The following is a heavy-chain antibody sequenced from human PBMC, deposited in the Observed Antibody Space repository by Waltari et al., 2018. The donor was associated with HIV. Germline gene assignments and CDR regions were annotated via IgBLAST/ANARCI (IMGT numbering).Heavy chain of an antibody. CDR2: ISGSGGST. CDR3: AKDADGDYYFDY. D-gene: IGHD4-17*01. CDR1: GFSFRSYA. Sequence: EVQLLESGGGLVQPGGSLRLSCAASGFSFRSYAMSWVHQAPGKGLEWVSAISGSGGSTYYADSVKGRFTISRDNSKNTLYLQMNSLRAEDTAVYYCAKDADGDYYFDYWGQGTLVTVSS. J-gene: IGHJ4*02. V-gene: IGHV3-23*01.